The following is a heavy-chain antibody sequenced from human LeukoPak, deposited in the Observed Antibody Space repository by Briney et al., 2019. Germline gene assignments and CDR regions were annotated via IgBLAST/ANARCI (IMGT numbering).Heavy chain of an antibody. CDR3: ARWGKYYYDSSGYYY. J-gene: IGHJ4*02. V-gene: IGHV1-2*02. CDR2: INGNTGDT. D-gene: IGHD3-22*01. CDR1: GYTLTGYY. Sequence: ASVKVSCKASGYTLTGYYMHWVRQAPGQGLEWMGWINGNTGDTRYAQKFQGRVTMTRDTSISTAYMELSRLRSDDTAVYYCARWGKYYYDSSGYYYWGQGTLVSVSS.